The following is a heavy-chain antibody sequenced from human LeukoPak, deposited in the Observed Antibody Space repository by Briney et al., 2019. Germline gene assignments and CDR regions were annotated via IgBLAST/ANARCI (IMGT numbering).Heavy chain of an antibody. CDR1: GLTFSIYS. Sequence: GGSLRLSCAASGLTFSIYSMKWVRQAPGKGREWVSSISSSSSYIYYADSVKGRFTISRDNAKTALYLQMNSLRAEETAVYYCASPPIASAGLFDPWGQGTLVTVSS. V-gene: IGHV3-21*01. CDR2: ISSSSSYI. J-gene: IGHJ5*02. D-gene: IGHD6-25*01. CDR3: ASPPIASAGLFDP.